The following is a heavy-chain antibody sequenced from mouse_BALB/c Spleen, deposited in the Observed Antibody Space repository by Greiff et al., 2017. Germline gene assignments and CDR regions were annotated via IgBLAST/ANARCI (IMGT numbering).Heavy chain of an antibody. V-gene: IGHV5-6*01. Sequence: EVKLVESGGDLVKPGGSLKLSCAASGFAFSSYGMSWVRQSPDKRLEWVATISSGGSYTYYPDSVKGRFTISRDNAKNTLYLQMSSLKSEDTAMYYCARHLIYYDYDDAMDYWGQGTSVTVSS. CDR3: ARHLIYYDYDDAMDY. CDR2: ISSGGSYT. D-gene: IGHD2-4*01. J-gene: IGHJ4*01. CDR1: GFAFSSYG.